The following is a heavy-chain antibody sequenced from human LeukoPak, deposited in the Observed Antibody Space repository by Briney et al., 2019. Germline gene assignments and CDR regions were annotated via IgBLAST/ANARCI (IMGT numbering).Heavy chain of an antibody. D-gene: IGHD2-2*02. CDR1: GFTFSSYG. Sequence: GGSLRLSCAASGFTFSSYGMHWVRQAPGKGLEGVAVISYDGTNKYCVDSVKGRFTISRDNSKNTLYLQMNSLRAEDTAVYYCAKRGDCSSISCSTYGIDYWGQGTLVTVSS. CDR3: AKRGDCSSISCSTYGIDY. J-gene: IGHJ4*02. CDR2: ISYDGTNK. V-gene: IGHV3-30*18.